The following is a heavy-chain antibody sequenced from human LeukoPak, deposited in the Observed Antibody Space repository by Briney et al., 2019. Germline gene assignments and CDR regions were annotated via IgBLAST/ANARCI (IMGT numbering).Heavy chain of an antibody. D-gene: IGHD3-10*01. Sequence: SETLSLTCAVSGYSISSGYYWGWIRQPPGKGLGWIGSIYHSGSTYYNPSLKSRVTISVDTSKNQFSLKLSSVTAADTAVYYCAREQQVRGVVIDYWGQGTLVTVSS. CDR1: GYSISSGYY. CDR3: AREQQVRGVVIDY. V-gene: IGHV4-38-2*02. J-gene: IGHJ4*02. CDR2: IYHSGST.